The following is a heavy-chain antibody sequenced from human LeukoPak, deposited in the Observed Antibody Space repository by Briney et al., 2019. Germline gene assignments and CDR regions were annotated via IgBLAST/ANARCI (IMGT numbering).Heavy chain of an antibody. Sequence: GGSLRLSCAASGFTFSSHWMSWVRQAPGKGLEWVANIKKDGSEKYYVDAVKGRFTISRDNAKTSLYLQMNSLRAEDTAVYYCARLGHSSAFDIWGQGTMVTVSS. CDR2: IKKDGSEK. V-gene: IGHV3-7*01. D-gene: IGHD6-13*01. CDR1: GFTFSSHW. J-gene: IGHJ3*02. CDR3: ARLGHSSAFDI.